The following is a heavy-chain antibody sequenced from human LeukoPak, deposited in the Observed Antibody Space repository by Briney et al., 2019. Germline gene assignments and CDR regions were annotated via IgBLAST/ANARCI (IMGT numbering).Heavy chain of an antibody. CDR2: ISTYNGNT. CDR3: ARADYSSTWSHDYYYMDV. J-gene: IGHJ6*03. CDR1: GYTFTSHG. D-gene: IGHD6-13*01. V-gene: IGHV1-18*01. Sequence: GASVKVSCKASGYTFTSHGISWVRQAPGQGLEWMGWISTYNGNTNYAQKLQGRVSMTTDTSTSTAYMDLRSLRSDDTAVYYCARADYSSTWSHDYYYMDVWGKGTTVTVSS.